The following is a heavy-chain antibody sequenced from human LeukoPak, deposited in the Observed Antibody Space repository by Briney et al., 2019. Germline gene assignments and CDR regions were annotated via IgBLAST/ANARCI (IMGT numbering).Heavy chain of an antibody. J-gene: IGHJ4*02. D-gene: IGHD2-15*01. CDR3: ARRYCSGGSCYDY. CDR1: GGTFSSYA. Sequence: ASVKVSCKASGGTFSSYAISWVRQAPGQGLEWMGGIIPIFGTANYAQKFQGRVTITADESTSTAYMERSSLRSEDTAVYYCARRYCSGGSCYDYWGQGTLVTVSS. CDR2: IIPIFGTA. V-gene: IGHV1-69*13.